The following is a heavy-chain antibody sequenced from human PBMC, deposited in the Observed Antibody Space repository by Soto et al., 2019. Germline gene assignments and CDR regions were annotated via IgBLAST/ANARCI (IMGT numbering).Heavy chain of an antibody. CDR2: INAGNGNK. CDR3: ASQDISVLGWFDP. V-gene: IGHV1-3*01. D-gene: IGHD2-15*01. J-gene: IGHJ5*01. Sequence: ASVKVSCKASGYTFTSYYMNWLRQAPGQRLEWMGWINAGNGNKEYSQKFQGRVTLTRDTSASTAYMELSSLRSEDTAVYYCASQDISVLGWFDPWGQGTLVTVSS. CDR1: GYTFTSYY.